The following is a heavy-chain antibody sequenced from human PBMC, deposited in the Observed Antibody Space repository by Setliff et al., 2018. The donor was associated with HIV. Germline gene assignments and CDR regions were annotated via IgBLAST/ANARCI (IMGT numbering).Heavy chain of an antibody. V-gene: IGHV4-39*01. CDR2: IYYSGTT. Sequence: PSETLSLTCTVSDDSVSTIGYHWGWIRQHPGWGLEWIGSIYYSGTTFYNPSLKSLVFISIDASKNQFSLRLSSLTAADTALYYCARHGGRDQINWFDPWGQGTLVTVSS. CDR1: DDSVSTIGYH. D-gene: IGHD2-21*02. CDR3: ARHGGRDQINWFDP. J-gene: IGHJ5*02.